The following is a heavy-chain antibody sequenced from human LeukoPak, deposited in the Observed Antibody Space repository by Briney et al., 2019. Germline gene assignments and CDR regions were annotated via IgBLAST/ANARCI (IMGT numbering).Heavy chain of an antibody. Sequence: GGSLRLSCAASGFTFSSYGMHWVRQAPGKGLEWVAVIWYDGSKEYLADSVKGRFTISRDNSKNTLYLQMNSLRAEDTAVYYCAKITQAYYYDSSGPLGYWGQGTLVTVSS. CDR1: GFTFSSYG. V-gene: IGHV3-30*02. CDR2: IWYDGSKE. CDR3: AKITQAYYYDSSGPLGY. D-gene: IGHD3-22*01. J-gene: IGHJ4*02.